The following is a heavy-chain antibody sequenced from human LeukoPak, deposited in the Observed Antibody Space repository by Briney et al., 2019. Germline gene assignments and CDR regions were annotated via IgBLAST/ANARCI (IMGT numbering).Heavy chain of an antibody. V-gene: IGHV3-74*01. CDR2: INSDGSST. D-gene: IGHD3-3*01. Sequence: PGGSLRLSCAASGFTFSSYAMSWVRQAPGKGLVWVSRINSDGSSTSYADSVKGRFTISRGNAKNTLYLQMNSLRAEDTAVYYCARPPDDFWSGYLVDYWGQGTLVTVSS. CDR1: GFTFSSYA. CDR3: ARPPDDFWSGYLVDY. J-gene: IGHJ4*02.